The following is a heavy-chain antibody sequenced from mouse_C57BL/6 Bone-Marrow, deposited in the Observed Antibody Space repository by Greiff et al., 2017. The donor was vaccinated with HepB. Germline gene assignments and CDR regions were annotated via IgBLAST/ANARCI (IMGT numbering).Heavy chain of an antibody. CDR1: GFSFTSYG. V-gene: IGHV2-4*01. J-gene: IGHJ3*01. D-gene: IGHD1-1*01. Sequence: VQLQQSGPGLVQPSQSLSITCTVSGFSFTSYGVHWVRQPPGKGLEWLGVIWSGGSTDYNAAFISRLSISKDNSKSQVFFKMNSLQADDTAIYYCAKRPITTVVATTGRTWFAYWGQGTLVTVSA. CDR3: AKRPITTVVATTGRTWFAY. CDR2: IWSGGST.